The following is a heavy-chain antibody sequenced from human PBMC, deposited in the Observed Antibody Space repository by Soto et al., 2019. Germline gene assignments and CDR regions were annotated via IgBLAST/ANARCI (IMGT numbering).Heavy chain of an antibody. Sequence: QVQLQESGPGLVKPSQTLSLTCTVSGASGSGGDSYWNWIRQAPGNALEWLGYTSFSGYTSSTASLKSRVAMSVGMPKAHLSLTLASVTAAAPAMHCSARGGNPYHYATSGPGTFDNWGEGALVSVSS. J-gene: IGHJ4*02. CDR1: GASGSGGDSY. V-gene: IGHV4-30-4*01. CDR3: ARGGNPYHYATSGPGTFDN. CDR2: TSFSGYT. D-gene: IGHD3-22*01.